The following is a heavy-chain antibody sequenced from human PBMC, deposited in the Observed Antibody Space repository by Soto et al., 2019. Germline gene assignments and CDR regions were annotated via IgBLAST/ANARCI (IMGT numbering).Heavy chain of an antibody. CDR2: IFYTGST. V-gene: IGHV4-59*01. J-gene: IGHJ4*02. CDR1: GGSIHDYY. CDR3: ARVNRGAFDH. Sequence: QVQLQESGPGLVKPSQTLSLTCTVSGGSIHDYYWVWIRQPPRKGLEWNGSIFYTGSTDYNPSLKSRVTLSLATSKNQFSLNLSSVTAADTAVYYCARVNRGAFDHWGQGALVTVSS.